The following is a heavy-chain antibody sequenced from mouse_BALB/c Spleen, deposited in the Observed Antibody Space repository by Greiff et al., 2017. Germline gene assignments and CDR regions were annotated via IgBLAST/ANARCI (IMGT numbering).Heavy chain of an antibody. CDR1: GFTFSDYY. CDR2: ISDGGSYT. D-gene: IGHD4-1*01. V-gene: IGHV5-4*02. CDR3: ARDGAGEGFAY. J-gene: IGHJ3*01. Sequence: EVHLVESGGGLVKPGGSLKLSCAASGFTFSDYYMYWVRQTPEKRLEWVATISDGGSYTYYPDSVKGRFTISRDNAKNNLYLQMSSLKSEDTAMYYCARDGAGEGFAYWGQGTLVTVSA.